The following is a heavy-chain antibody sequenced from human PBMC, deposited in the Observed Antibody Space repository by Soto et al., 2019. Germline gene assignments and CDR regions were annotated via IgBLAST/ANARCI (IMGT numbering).Heavy chain of an antibody. J-gene: IGHJ6*02. D-gene: IGHD1-1*01. CDR3: AKGVRRTWNDMDV. Sequence: EVQLVESGGDLLQPGGSLRLSCAGFGFSLDDYTMHWVRQAPGKGLEWVSGITWNSDKRAYAASVRGRFTVSKDSAKNSLYLEMNSLRIEDTALYYCAKGVRRTWNDMDVWGQGTAVIVSS. CDR2: ITWNSDKR. CDR1: GFSLDDYT. V-gene: IGHV3-9*01.